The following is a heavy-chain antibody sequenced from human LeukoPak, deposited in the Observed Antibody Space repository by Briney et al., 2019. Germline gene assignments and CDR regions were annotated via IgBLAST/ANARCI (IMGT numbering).Heavy chain of an antibody. V-gene: IGHV3-21*01. J-gene: IGHJ3*02. CDR3: ARELGAFDI. D-gene: IGHD7-27*01. Sequence: PGGSLRLSCAASGFTFSSYTMNWVRQAPGKGLEWVSSISSSSSYIYYADTLKGRFTISRDNAKNSLYLQMNSLRAEDTAVYYCARELGAFDIWGQGTMVTVSS. CDR2: ISSSSSYI. CDR1: GFTFSSYT.